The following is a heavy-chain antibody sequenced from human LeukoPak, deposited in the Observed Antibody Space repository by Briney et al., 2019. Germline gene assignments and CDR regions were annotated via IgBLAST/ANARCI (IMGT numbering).Heavy chain of an antibody. CDR2: INAGNGNT. V-gene: IGHV1-3*01. D-gene: IGHD3-9*01. J-gene: IGHJ4*02. Sequence: ASVKVSCKASGYTFTSYAMHWARQAPGQRLEWMGWINAGNGNTKYSQKFQGRVTITRDTSASTAYMELSSLRSEDTAVYYCAREGGLYDILTSFDYWGQGTLVTVSS. CDR3: AREGGLYDILTSFDY. CDR1: GYTFTSYA.